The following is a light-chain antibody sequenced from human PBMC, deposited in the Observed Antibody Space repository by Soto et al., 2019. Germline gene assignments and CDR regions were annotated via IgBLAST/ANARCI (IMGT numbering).Light chain of an antibody. J-gene: IGKJ2*01. V-gene: IGKV4-1*01. CDR2: WAS. CDR3: QQYYSTPRT. CDR1: QSLLYSSNNKNY. Sequence: DFVMTQSPDSLAVSLGERATIDCRSSQSLLYSSNNKNYLAWYQQKAGQPPKLLIYWASTRESGVPDRFNGSGSGTDFTLTINSLQAEDVAVYYCQQYYSTPRTFGQGTKLEIK.